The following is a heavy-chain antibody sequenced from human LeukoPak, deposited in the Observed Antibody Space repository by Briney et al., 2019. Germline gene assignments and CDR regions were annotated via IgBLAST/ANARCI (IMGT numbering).Heavy chain of an antibody. D-gene: IGHD2-2*01. CDR3: ARGYQLHFDY. CDR1: GGSISSGGYS. J-gene: IGHJ4*02. Sequence: SQTLSLTCAVSGGSISSGGYSWSWLRQPPGKGLEWIGYIYHSGSTYYNPSLKSRVTISVDRSKNQFSLKLSSVTAAVTAVYYCARGYQLHFDYWGQGTLVTVSS. V-gene: IGHV4-30-2*01. CDR2: IYHSGST.